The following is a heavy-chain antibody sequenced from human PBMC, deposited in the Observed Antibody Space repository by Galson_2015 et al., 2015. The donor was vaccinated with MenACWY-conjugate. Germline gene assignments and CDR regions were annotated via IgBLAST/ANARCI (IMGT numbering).Heavy chain of an antibody. Sequence: SLRLSCAASGFTFSSYAMSWVRQAPGKGLEWVSDMSGSGGSTYYADSVKGRFTISRDNSKNTLYLQMNGLRVEDTAVYYCAKDPRSGYYSPYPYFDYGAQGTLVPVSS. D-gene: IGHD3-3*01. J-gene: IGHJ4*02. CDR1: GFTFSSYA. CDR3: AKDPRSGYYSPYPYFDY. CDR2: MSGSGGST. V-gene: IGHV3-23*01.